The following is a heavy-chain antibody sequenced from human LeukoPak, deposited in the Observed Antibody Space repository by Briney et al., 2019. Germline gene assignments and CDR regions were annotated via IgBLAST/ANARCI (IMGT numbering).Heavy chain of an antibody. V-gene: IGHV1-24*01. CDR1: GYTLTELS. CDR3: ATASLRFLEWLSPST. Sequence: ASVKVSCKVSGYTLTELSMHWVRQAPGKGLEWMGGFDPEDGETIYAQKFQGRVTMTEDTSTDTAYMELSSLRSEDTAVYYCATASLRFLEWLSPSTWGQGTLVTVSS. CDR2: FDPEDGET. J-gene: IGHJ5*02. D-gene: IGHD3-3*01.